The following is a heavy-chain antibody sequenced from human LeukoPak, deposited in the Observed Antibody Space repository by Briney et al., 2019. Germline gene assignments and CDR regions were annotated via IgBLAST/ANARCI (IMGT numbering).Heavy chain of an antibody. Sequence: GGSLRLSCAASGFTFSTYDMHWVRQATGKGLEWVSGIGTAGDTYYQGYVKGRFTISRENAKNSLYLQMNSLRAGDTAVYYCVRASRSAAADFDYWGQGTQVTVSS. V-gene: IGHV3-13*01. CDR2: IGTAGDT. CDR3: VRASRSAAADFDY. D-gene: IGHD6-13*01. J-gene: IGHJ4*02. CDR1: GFTFSTYD.